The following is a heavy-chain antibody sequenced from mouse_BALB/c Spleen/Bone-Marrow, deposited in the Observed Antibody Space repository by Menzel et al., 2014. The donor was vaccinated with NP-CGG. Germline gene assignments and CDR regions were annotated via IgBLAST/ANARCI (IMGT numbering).Heavy chain of an antibody. Sequence: VKLMESGPGLVAPSQSLSITCTVSGFSLSRYSVHWFRQPPGKGLEWLGMIWGGGSTDYNSALKSRLSISKDNSKNQVFLKMNSLQTDDAAMYYCARNSGTWGFDYWGQGTTLTGSS. CDR2: IWGGGST. CDR1: GFSLSRYS. D-gene: IGHD3-2*02. J-gene: IGHJ2*01. V-gene: IGHV2-6-4*01. CDR3: ARNSGTWGFDY.